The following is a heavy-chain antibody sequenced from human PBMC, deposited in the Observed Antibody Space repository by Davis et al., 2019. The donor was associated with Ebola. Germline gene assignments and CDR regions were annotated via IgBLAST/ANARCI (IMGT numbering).Heavy chain of an antibody. J-gene: IGHJ6*02. D-gene: IGHD3-3*01. V-gene: IGHV4-34*01. CDR1: GGSFSGYY. CDR3: ARGPTILGTYYYYGMDV. Sequence: SETLSLTCAVYGGSFSGYYWSWIRQPPGKGLEWIGEINHSGSTNYNPSLKSRVTISVDTSKNQFSLKLSSVTAADTAVYYCARGPTILGTYYYYGMDVWDQGTTVTVSS. CDR2: INHSGST.